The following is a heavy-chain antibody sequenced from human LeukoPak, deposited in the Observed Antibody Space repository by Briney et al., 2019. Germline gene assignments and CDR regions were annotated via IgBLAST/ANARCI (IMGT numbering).Heavy chain of an antibody. CDR2: IYASGST. D-gene: IGHD5-12*01. J-gene: IGHJ4*01. CDR3: ARVSGYDWEFFFDY. Sequence: SQTLSLTCTVSDDSISSGSYYWSWIRQPAGKGLEWIGRIYASGSTNYNPSLKSRVTISVDTSKNQFSLKLSSVTAADTAMYYCARVSGYDWEFFFDYGGQESLLTVSS. V-gene: IGHV4-61*02. CDR1: DDSISSGSYY.